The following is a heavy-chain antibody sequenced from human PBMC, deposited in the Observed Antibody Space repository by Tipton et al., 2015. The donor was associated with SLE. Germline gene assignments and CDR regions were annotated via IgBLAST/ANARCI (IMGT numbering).Heavy chain of an antibody. Sequence: TLSLTCTVSGDSVSGQSWSWIRQPAGKGLEWIGYISYSGSTNYNPSLKSRVTISRDSFQNQFSLKLSSVTAADTAVYYCVRDRRNVFDIWGQGAVVTVSS. CDR3: VRDRRNVFDI. V-gene: IGHV4-59*02. CDR1: GDSVSGQS. CDR2: ISYSGST. J-gene: IGHJ3*02.